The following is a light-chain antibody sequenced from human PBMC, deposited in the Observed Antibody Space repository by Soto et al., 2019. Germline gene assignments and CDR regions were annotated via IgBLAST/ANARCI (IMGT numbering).Light chain of an antibody. V-gene: IGKV3-15*01. Sequence: EIVMTQSPATLSLSPGERAALSCRASQSINSELAWYQQKPGQPPRLLIYGASTRATGVPARFTGSESGSEFTLTISGLQSEDFAFYYCQQGHNWPLTFGQGTTLEF. J-gene: IGKJ2*01. CDR3: QQGHNWPLT. CDR1: QSINSE. CDR2: GAS.